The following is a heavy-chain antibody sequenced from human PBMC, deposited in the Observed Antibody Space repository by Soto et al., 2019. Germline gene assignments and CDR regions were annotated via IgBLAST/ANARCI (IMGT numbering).Heavy chain of an antibody. CDR1: GGPISSGGYY. V-gene: IGHV4-31*03. Sequence: SGTLSLTCTVSGGPISSGGYYWTWIRQHPGKGLEWIGYIYYTGSADYNPSLRSRVTMSVDTSKNQFSLKLSSVTAADTAIYYCASRAPPINNWFDTWGPGTVVTLSS. J-gene: IGHJ5*02. CDR2: IYYTGSA. D-gene: IGHD2-21*01. CDR3: ASRAPPINNWFDT.